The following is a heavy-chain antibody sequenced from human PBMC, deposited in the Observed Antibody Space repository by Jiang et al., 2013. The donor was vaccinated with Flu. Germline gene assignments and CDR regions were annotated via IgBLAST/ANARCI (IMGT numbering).Heavy chain of an antibody. CDR3: ARDPVEDTAMGRHWYFDL. Sequence: QTLSLTCAISGDSVSSNSAAWNWIRQSPSRGLEWLGRTYYRSKWYNDYAVSVKSRITINPDTSKNQFSLQLNSVTPEDTAVYYCARDPVEDTAMGRHWYFDLWGRGTLVTVSS. D-gene: IGHD5-18*01. V-gene: IGHV6-1*01. J-gene: IGHJ2*01. CDR2: TYYRSKWYN. CDR1: GDSVSSNSAA.